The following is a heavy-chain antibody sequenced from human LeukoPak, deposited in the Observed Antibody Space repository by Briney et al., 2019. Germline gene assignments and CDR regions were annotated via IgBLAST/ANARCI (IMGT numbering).Heavy chain of an antibody. CDR3: ARVLVGATEGEGFDY. Sequence: SETLSLTCAVYGGSFSGYYWSWIRQPPGKGLEWIGSIYYSGSTYYNPSLKSRVTISVDTSKNQFSLKLSSVTAADTAVYYCARVLVGATEGEGFDYWGQGTLVTVSS. V-gene: IGHV4-34*01. J-gene: IGHJ4*02. CDR2: IYYSGST. D-gene: IGHD1-26*01. CDR1: GGSFSGYY.